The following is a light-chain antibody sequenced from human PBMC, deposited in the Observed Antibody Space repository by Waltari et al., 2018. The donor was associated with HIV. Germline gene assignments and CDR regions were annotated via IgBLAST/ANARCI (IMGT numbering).Light chain of an antibody. V-gene: IGLV1-51*01. CDR1: SSNIGHNY. CDR2: DNN. J-gene: IGLJ3*02. CDR3: GTWDTSLSAGV. Sequence: QAVLTQPPSVSAAPGQKVTIPCSGSSSNIGHNYVSWYQQFPGKAPKVPIYDNNKRPPGVPDRFSGSRSGTSATLGVAGLQTGDEADYYCGTWDTSLSAGVFGGGTKLTVL.